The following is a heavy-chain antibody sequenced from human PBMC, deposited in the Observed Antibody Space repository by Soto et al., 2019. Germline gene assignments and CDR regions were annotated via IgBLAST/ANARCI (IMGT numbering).Heavy chain of an antibody. D-gene: IGHD2-2*01. CDR2: ISGSGGST. V-gene: IGHV3-23*01. Sequence: GGSLRLSCAASGFTFSSYAMSWVRQAPGKGLEWVSTISGSGGSTYYAASVKGRFTISRDNSKNTLYLQMNSLRAEDTAEYYCAKTPLLGDIAYCSSTSCLGWFDPWGQGTLVTVSP. J-gene: IGHJ5*02. CDR1: GFTFSSYA. CDR3: AKTPLLGDIAYCSSTSCLGWFDP.